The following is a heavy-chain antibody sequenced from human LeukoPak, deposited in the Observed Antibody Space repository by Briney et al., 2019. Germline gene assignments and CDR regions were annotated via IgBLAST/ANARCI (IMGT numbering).Heavy chain of an antibody. D-gene: IGHD3-22*01. CDR2: ISIGGSTI. J-gene: IGHJ4*02. V-gene: IGHV3-48*03. CDR1: GFSFSGFE. Sequence: GGSLRLSCAASGFSFSGFEMNWIRQAPGKGLEWVSYISIGGSTIYYADSVKGRFTISRDNAKNSLYLQMNSLRAEDTAVYYCARVMDSSGYYYDYWGQGTLVTVSS. CDR3: ARVMDSSGYYYDY.